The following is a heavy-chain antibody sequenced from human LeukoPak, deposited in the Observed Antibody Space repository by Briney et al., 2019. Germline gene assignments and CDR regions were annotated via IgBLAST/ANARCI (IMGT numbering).Heavy chain of an antibody. Sequence: SETLSLTCAVYGGSFSRYYWSWIRQSPGKGLEWIAEIDHRGDTNYNPSVKSRVTISVDTSKNQFSLKVRPLSAADTAVYYCARGATISETGYFDFWGQGTPVTVSS. CDR3: ARGATISETGYFDF. V-gene: IGHV4-34*01. D-gene: IGHD5-24*01. J-gene: IGHJ4*03. CDR1: GGSFSRYY. CDR2: IDHRGDT.